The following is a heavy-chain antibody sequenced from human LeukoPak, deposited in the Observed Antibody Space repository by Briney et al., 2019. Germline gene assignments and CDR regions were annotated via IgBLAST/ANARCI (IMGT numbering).Heavy chain of an antibody. CDR1: GGSIRSYY. J-gene: IGHJ4*02. D-gene: IGHD5-18*01. CDR2: IYTSGST. Sequence: SETLSLTCTVSGGSIRSYYWSWIRQPAGKGLEWIGRIYTSGSTNYNPSLKSRVTMSVDTSKNQFSLKLSSVTAADTAVYYCANGYSYGRFDYWGQGTLVTVSS. CDR3: ANGYSYGRFDY. V-gene: IGHV4-4*07.